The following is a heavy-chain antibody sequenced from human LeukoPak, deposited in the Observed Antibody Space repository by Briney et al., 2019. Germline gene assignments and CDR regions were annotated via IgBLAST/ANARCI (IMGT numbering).Heavy chain of an antibody. Sequence: PSETLSLTCTVSGGSISSYYWSWIRQPPGKGLEWIGYIYYSGSTNYNPSLKSRVTISVDTSKNQFSLKLSSVTAADTAVYYCARGAGYYDSSGYLRYRHFDYWGQGTLVTVSS. CDR1: GGSISSYY. D-gene: IGHD3-22*01. CDR2: IYYSGST. V-gene: IGHV4-59*01. CDR3: ARGAGYYDSSGYLRYRHFDY. J-gene: IGHJ4*02.